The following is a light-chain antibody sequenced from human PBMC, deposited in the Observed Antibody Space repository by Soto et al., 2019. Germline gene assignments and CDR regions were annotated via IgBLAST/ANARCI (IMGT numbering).Light chain of an antibody. CDR2: GAN. CDR3: QQYGNSPRS. V-gene: IGKV3-20*01. Sequence: EIVLTQSPGTLSLSPGERATLSCRASQSVSSNYLAWYQQTSGQAPRLLMYGANSRATGIPDRFSGSGSGTDFTLTISRLEPEDFAVYYCQQYGNSPRSFGQGTKVEIK. CDR1: QSVSSNY. J-gene: IGKJ1*01.